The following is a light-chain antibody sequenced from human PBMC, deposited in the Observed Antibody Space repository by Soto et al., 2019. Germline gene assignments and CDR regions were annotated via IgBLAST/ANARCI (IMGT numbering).Light chain of an antibody. Sequence: QSVLTQPPSASGTPGQRVTISCSGSDANIGSRPVNWYQQLPGTAPKLLIQGNNQRPSGVPDRFSGSKSGTSASLAISGLQSEDEADYYCSSWDASLSGRVFGGGTKLTVL. CDR3: SSWDASLSGRV. CDR1: DANIGSRP. CDR2: GNN. J-gene: IGLJ3*02. V-gene: IGLV1-44*01.